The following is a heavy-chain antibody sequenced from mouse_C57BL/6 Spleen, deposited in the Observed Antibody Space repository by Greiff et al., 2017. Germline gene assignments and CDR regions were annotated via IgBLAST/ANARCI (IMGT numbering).Heavy chain of an antibody. J-gene: IGHJ1*03. CDR3: ASLLWPTTGYFDV. CDR1: GFNIKDYY. CDR2: IDPEDGET. Sequence: VHVKQSGAELVKPGASVKLSCTASGFNIKDYYMHWVKQRTEQGLEWIGRIDPEDGETKYAPKFQGKATITADTSSNTAYLQLSSLTSEDTAVYYCASLLWPTTGYFDVWGTGTTVTVSS. V-gene: IGHV14-2*01. D-gene: IGHD2-1*01.